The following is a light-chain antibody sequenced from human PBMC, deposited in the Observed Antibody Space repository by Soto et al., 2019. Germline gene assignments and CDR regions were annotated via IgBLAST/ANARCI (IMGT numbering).Light chain of an antibody. V-gene: IGKV1-39*01. CDR3: QQSYSSLVT. Sequence: IEMTQSPASLSASVGDRVTITCRASQTIATYLNWFQHKSGRAPKLLIYTSSSVNSGVSSRFRGSGSGTDFTLTINDVQPEDSATYYCQQSYSSLVTLGAGTKVEIK. CDR1: QTIATY. J-gene: IGKJ4*01. CDR2: TSS.